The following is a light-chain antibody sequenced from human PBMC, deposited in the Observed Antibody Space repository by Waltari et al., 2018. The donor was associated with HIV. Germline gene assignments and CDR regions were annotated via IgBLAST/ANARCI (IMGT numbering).Light chain of an antibody. CDR2: EVT. CDR3: SSYTSSSTLV. V-gene: IGLV2-14*01. Sequence: QSALTQPASVSGSPGQSITISCTGTYSDVGGYNYVSWFQQRPGKAPKLIVYEVTHRPSCVSNRISASQSGNPASLTISGVQAEDEADYYCSSYTSSSTLVLGGGTKLTVL. J-gene: IGLJ2*01. CDR1: YSDVGGYNY.